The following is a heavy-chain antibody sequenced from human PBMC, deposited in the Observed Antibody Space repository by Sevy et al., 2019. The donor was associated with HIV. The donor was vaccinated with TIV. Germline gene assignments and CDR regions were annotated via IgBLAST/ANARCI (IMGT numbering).Heavy chain of an antibody. CDR1: GISISSHW. CDR3: ARAMGV. Sequence: GGSLRLSCVGAGISISSHWMNWVRQSPGKGLEWVANINQDGSEIYYVGSVKGRYNNSRDNARNSGYLQMHSLSVEDSGVYYCARAMGVWGQGTTVTVSS. J-gene: IGHJ6*02. V-gene: IGHV3-7*01. CDR2: INQDGSEI.